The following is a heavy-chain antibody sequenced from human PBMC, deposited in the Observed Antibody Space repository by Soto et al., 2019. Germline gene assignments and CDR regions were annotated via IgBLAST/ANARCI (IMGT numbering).Heavy chain of an antibody. D-gene: IGHD2-2*01. CDR2: ITNSGAST. V-gene: IGHV3-23*01. Sequence: PGGSLRLSCAASGFAFNSYAMNWVRKAPGKGLEWVSGITNSGASTYYANSVKGRFTISRDNSNSALYLQMNSLRAEDTDVYYCAKDRNCSSSSSDFDYWGEGTLVTGSS. CDR1: GFAFNSYA. CDR3: AKDRNCSSSSSDFDY. J-gene: IGHJ4*02.